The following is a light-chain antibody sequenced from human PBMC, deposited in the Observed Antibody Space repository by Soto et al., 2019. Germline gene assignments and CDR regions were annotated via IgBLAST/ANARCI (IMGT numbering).Light chain of an antibody. J-gene: IGKJ2*01. CDR1: QSVSSN. V-gene: IGKV3-15*01. Sequence: EIVMTQSPATLSVSPGERATLSCRASQSVSSNLAWYQQKPGQGPRLLFYGASTRATGIPARFIGSGSGTDFTLTIISLQSEDFAVYYCQQSNSWPYTFGQGTKLEIQ. CDR2: GAS. CDR3: QQSNSWPYT.